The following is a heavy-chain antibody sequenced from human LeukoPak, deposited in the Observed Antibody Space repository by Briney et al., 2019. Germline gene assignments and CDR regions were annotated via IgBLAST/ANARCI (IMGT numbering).Heavy chain of an antibody. V-gene: IGHV4-59*01. CDR1: GGSISSYY. CDR3: ARGDYDSSGYYPV. CDR2: IYYSGST. D-gene: IGHD3-22*01. Sequence: SETLSLTCTVSGGSISSYYWSWIPQPPGKGLEWIGYIYYSGSTNYNPSLKSRVTISVDTSQNQFSLKLSSVTAADTAVYYCARGDYDSSGYYPVWGQGTLVTVSS. J-gene: IGHJ4*02.